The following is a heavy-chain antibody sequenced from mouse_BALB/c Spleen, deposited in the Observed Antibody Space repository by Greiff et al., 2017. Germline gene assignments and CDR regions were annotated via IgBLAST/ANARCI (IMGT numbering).Heavy chain of an antibody. D-gene: IGHD1-3*01. V-gene: IGHV1S137*01. Sequence: QVQLQQSGAELVRPGVSVKISCKGSGYTFTDYAMHWVKQSHAKSLEWIGVISTYYGDASYNQKFKGKATMTVDKSSSTAYMELARLTSEDSAIYYCARYNGNFDYWGQGTTLTVSS. CDR2: ISTYYGDA. CDR3: ARYNGNFDY. J-gene: IGHJ2*01. CDR1: GYTFTDYA.